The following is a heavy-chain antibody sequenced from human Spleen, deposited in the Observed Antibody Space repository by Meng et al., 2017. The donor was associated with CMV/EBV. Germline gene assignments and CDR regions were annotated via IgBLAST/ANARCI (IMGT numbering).Heavy chain of an antibody. CDR1: SVSSYSAG. J-gene: IGHJ4*02. Sequence: SVSSYSAGWNWIRQSPSRGLEWLGRTYYRSKWYSDYAVSVKSRITIDPDTSKNQFSLHLNSVTPEDTAVYYCARGGLVRGITPYFDYWSQGTLVTVSS. D-gene: IGHD3-10*01. V-gene: IGHV6-1*01. CDR3: ARGGLVRGITPYFDY. CDR2: TYYRSKWYS.